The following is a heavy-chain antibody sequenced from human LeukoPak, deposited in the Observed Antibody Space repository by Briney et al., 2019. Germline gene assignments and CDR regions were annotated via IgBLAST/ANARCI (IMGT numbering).Heavy chain of an antibody. D-gene: IGHD3-10*01. CDR3: ARSRLGRLSHPKHSEYFQH. CDR2: IIPIFGTA. V-gene: IGHV1-69*01. Sequence: GASVKVSCKASGGTFSSYAISWVRQAPGQGLEWMGGIIPIFGTANYAQKFQGRVTITADESTSTAYMELSSLRSGDTAVYYCARSRLGRLSHPKHSEYFQHWGQGTLVTVS. J-gene: IGHJ1*01. CDR1: GGTFSSYA.